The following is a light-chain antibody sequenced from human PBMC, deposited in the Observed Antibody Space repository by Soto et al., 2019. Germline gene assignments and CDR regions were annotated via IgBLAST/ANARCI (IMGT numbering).Light chain of an antibody. CDR2: DVT. CDR3: SSYRSGDTLV. J-gene: IGLJ2*01. V-gene: IGLV2-14*03. CDR1: SSDVGGYNY. Sequence: QSALTQPASVSGSPGQSIAISCTGTSSDVGGYNYVSWYQQHPGKAPKLVICDVTSRPSGVSDRFSGSKSGNTASLTISGLHAEDEADYYCSSYRSGDTLVFGGGTKLTVL.